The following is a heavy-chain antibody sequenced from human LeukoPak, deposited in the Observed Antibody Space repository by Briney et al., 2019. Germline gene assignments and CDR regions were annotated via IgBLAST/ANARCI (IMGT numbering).Heavy chain of an antibody. CDR2: ISWNSGSI. CDR3: AKESGSYPKHFDY. V-gene: IGHV3-9*01. J-gene: IGHJ4*02. D-gene: IGHD1-26*01. CDR1: GFTFDDYA. Sequence: GRSLRLSCAASGFTFDDYAMHWVRQAPGKGLEWVSGISWNSGSIGYADSVKGRFTISRDNAKNSLYLQLNSLRADDTALYYSAKESGSYPKHFDYWGQGTLVTVSS.